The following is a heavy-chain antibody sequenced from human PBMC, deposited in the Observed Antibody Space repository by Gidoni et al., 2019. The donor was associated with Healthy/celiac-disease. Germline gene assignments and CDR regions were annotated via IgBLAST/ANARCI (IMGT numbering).Heavy chain of an antibody. CDR2: IWYDGSNK. CDR1: GFTFSSYG. Sequence: QVQLVESGGGVVQPGRSLRLSCAASGFTFSSYGMHWVRQAPGKGLEWVAVIWYDGSNKYYADSVKGRFTISRDNSKNTLYLQMNSLRAEDTAVYYCARDKEMATIDYWGQGTLVTVSS. CDR3: ARDKEMATIDY. V-gene: IGHV3-33*01. J-gene: IGHJ4*02. D-gene: IGHD5-12*01.